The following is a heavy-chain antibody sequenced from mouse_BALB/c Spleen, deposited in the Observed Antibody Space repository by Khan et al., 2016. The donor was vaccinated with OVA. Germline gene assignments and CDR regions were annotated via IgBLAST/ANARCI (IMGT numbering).Heavy chain of an antibody. D-gene: IGHD1-1*01. Sequence: EVELVESGGGLVKPGGSLKLSCIASGFTFSTFAMSWVRQTPEKRLEWVATINSDGDYTYYPDSVKGRFTISRDSAQNTLSLQMSRLRSEDTARYYCARHNYGPFAYWGQGTLVTVSA. V-gene: IGHV5-9-3*01. J-gene: IGHJ3*01. CDR2: INSDGDYT. CDR1: GFTFSTFA. CDR3: ARHNYGPFAY.